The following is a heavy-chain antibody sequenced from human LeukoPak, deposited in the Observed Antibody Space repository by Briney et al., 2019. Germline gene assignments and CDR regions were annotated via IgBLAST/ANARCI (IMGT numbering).Heavy chain of an antibody. Sequence: GGSLRLSCAASGFTFSSYAMHWVRQAPGKGLEWVAVISYDGSNKYYADSVKGRFTISRDNSKNTLYLQMNSLRAEDTAVYYCAGGGYSSGWDYFDYWGQGTLVTVSS. V-gene: IGHV3-30*04. CDR2: ISYDGSNK. J-gene: IGHJ4*02. D-gene: IGHD6-19*01. CDR3: AGGGYSSGWDYFDY. CDR1: GFTFSSYA.